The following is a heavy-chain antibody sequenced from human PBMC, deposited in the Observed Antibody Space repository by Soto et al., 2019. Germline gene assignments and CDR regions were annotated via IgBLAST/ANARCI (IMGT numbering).Heavy chain of an antibody. CDR1: GFTFKNYA. CDR2: VSAGGTKT. V-gene: IGHV3-23*01. CDR3: AKDRQSFDH. Sequence: PGGSLRLSCSASGFTFKNYAMSWVRQAPGRGLEWVSGVSAGGTKTYYADSVKGRFTVSRDNSKNILFLEMNSLRDEDTAIYFCAKDRQSFDHWGKGTRVTVSS. J-gene: IGHJ4*02.